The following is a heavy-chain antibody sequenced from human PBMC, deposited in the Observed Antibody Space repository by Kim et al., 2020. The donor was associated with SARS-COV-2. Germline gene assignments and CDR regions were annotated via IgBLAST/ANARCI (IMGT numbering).Heavy chain of an antibody. CDR3: ASHIFGGGNSPYAFDV. J-gene: IGHJ3*01. D-gene: IGHD2-21*02. Sequence: SETLSLTWTASGGSISSSSYYWGWIRQPPGKGLEWIGSIYYSGSTYYNPSLKSRVTISVDTSKNQFSLKLSSVTAADTAVYYCASHIFGGGNSPYAFDVWCHDAIVTVSS. V-gene: IGHV4-39*01. CDR2: IYYSGST. CDR1: GGSISSSSYY.